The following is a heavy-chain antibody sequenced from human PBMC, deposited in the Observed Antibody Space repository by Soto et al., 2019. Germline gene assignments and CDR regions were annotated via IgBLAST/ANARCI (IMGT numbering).Heavy chain of an antibody. J-gene: IGHJ4*02. D-gene: IGHD2-2*01. CDR1: GYTFTSYY. V-gene: IGHV1-46*01. CDR3: ARDLGYCSSTSCYGNYFDY. Sequence: ASVKVSCKASGYTFTSYYMHWVRQAPGQGLEWMGIINPSGGSTSYAQKFQGRVTMTRDTSTSTVYMELSSLRSEDTAVYYCARDLGYCSSTSCYGNYFDYWGQGTLVTVSS. CDR2: INPSGGST.